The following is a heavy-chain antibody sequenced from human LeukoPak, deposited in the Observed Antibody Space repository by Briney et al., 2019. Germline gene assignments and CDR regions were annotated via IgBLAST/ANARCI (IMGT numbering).Heavy chain of an antibody. J-gene: IGHJ5*02. V-gene: IGHV4-59*01. CDR1: GVSSSSSY. CDR2: IYYSATT. D-gene: IGHD2-8*01. CDR3: ARQYGIGPIGVWFDP. Sequence: SETLSLTCSVSGVSSSSSYWSWIRQPPGKGLEWIGYIYYSATTNYNPSFKSRVTMSIDTPKNQVSLKLSSVTAADTAVYYCARQYGIGPIGVWFDPWGQGTLVTVSS.